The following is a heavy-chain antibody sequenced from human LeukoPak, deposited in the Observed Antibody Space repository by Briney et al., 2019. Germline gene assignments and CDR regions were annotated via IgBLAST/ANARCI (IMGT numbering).Heavy chain of an antibody. CDR2: IIPIFGTA. J-gene: IGHJ5*02. Sequence: GASVKVSCKACGGTFSSYAIRWVRQAPGQGLEWMGGIIPIFGTANYAQKFQGRVTITADESTSTAYMELSSLRSEDTAVYYCARDHGAAGAIFSWGQGTLVTVSS. CDR3: ARDHGAAGAIFS. D-gene: IGHD6-13*01. CDR1: GGTFSSYA. V-gene: IGHV1-69*01.